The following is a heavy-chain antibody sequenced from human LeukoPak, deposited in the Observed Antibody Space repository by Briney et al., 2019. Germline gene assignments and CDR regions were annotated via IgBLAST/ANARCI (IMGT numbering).Heavy chain of an antibody. CDR2: IYYSGGT. D-gene: IGHD4-17*01. CDR1: GGSISSSSCS. V-gene: IGHV4-39*01. CDR3: ARTDYGDFDY. Sequence: SETLSLTCTVSGGSISSSSCSWGWIRQPPGKGLEWIGSIYYSGGTYYNPSLKSRVTISVDTSKNQFSLKLSSVTAADTAVYYCARTDYGDFDYWGQETLVTVSS. J-gene: IGHJ4*02.